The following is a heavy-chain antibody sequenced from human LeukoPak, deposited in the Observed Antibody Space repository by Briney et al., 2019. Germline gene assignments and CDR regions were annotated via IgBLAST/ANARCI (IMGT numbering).Heavy chain of an antibody. Sequence: SETLSLTCTVSGGSISSYYWIWIRQPPGKGLEWIGYINYSGSTNYNPSIKSRVTISIDTSKNQFSLKLSSVTAADTAVYYCARAKGIAVAGRSRSAFDIWGQGTMVTVSS. CDR1: GGSISSYY. CDR3: ARAKGIAVAGRSRSAFDI. D-gene: IGHD6-19*01. J-gene: IGHJ3*02. V-gene: IGHV4-59*01. CDR2: INYSGST.